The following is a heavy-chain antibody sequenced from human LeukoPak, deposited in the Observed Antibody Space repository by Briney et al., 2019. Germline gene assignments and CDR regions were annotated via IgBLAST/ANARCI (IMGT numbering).Heavy chain of an antibody. CDR2: IKQDGREK. V-gene: IGHV3-7*01. D-gene: IGHD3/OR15-3a*01. J-gene: IGHJ4*02. Sequence: GGSLRLSCAASGFTFSSYGMHWVRQAPGRGLEWVANIKQDGREKYYVDSVKGRFTISRDNAEYSLYLQMNSLRAEDTAVYYCARDGLTTPFDYWGQGTLVTVSS. CDR3: ARDGLTTPFDY. CDR1: GFTFSSYG.